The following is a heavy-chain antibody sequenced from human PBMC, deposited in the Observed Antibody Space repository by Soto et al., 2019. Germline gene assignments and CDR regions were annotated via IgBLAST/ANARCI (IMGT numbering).Heavy chain of an antibody. Sequence: ASVKVSCKASGYTFTSYGISWVRQAPGQGLEWMGWISAYNGNTNYAQKLQGRVTMTTDTATSTAYMELRSLRSDDTAVYYCASHRNPSRGATDRYYYYGMDVCG. CDR1: GYTFTSYG. V-gene: IGHV1-18*01. CDR2: ISAYNGNT. J-gene: IGHJ6*02. CDR3: ASHRNPSRGATDRYYYYGMDV. D-gene: IGHD1-26*01.